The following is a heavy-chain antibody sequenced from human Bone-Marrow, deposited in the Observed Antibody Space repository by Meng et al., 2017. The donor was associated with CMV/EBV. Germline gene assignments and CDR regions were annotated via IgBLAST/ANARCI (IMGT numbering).Heavy chain of an antibody. V-gene: IGHV3-21*01. Sequence: GGSLRLSCAASGFTFSSYGMNWVRQAPGKGLEWVSSISASSTYIYYADSVKGRFTISRDNAKNSLYLQMNSLRVEDTAVYFCARDYLDLLPNYWGQGTLVIVSS. CDR2: ISASSTYI. D-gene: IGHD2-2*01. J-gene: IGHJ4*02. CDR3: ARDYLDLLPNY. CDR1: GFTFSSYG.